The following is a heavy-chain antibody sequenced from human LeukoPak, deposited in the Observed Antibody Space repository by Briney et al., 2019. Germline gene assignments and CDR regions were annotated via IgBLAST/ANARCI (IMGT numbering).Heavy chain of an antibody. CDR3: ARHVPYYDSDFSAWGMDV. CDR2: INPNSGGT. CDR1: GYTFTGYY. Sequence: ASVKVSCKASGYTFTGYYMHRVRQAPGQGLEWMGWINPNSGGTNYAQKFQGRVTMTRDTSNSTAYMELSRLRSDDTAVYYCARHVPYYDSDFSAWGMDVWGQGTTVTVSS. D-gene: IGHD3-16*01. J-gene: IGHJ6*02. V-gene: IGHV1-2*02.